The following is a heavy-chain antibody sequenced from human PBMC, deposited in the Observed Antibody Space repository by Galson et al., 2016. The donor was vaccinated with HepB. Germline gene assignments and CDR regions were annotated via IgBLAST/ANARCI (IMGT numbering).Heavy chain of an antibody. D-gene: IGHD6-19*01. CDR2: IYYTENT. Sequence: TLSLTCTVSGGSINSGGYYWSWIRQLSGKGLEWIGYIYYTENTYYNPSLKSRITISGDTSKNQFSLKLSSVTAADTAVYYCARSFSGRVFEYWGQGSLVSVSS. CDR3: ARSFSGRVFEY. CDR1: GGSINSGGYY. V-gene: IGHV4-31*03. J-gene: IGHJ4*02.